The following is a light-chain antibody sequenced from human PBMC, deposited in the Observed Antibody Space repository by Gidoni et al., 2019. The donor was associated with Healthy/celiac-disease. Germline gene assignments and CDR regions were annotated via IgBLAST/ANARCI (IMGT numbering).Light chain of an antibody. CDR1: QSVSRSY. CDR3: QQYGSSPLT. CDR2: GAS. V-gene: IGKV3-20*01. J-gene: IGKJ2*01. Sequence: EFVFTQPPGTLSLSPGERATLTCSASQSVSRSYLAWYQQKPGQAPRILIYGASSRATGIPDRFSGSGSGTDFTLTISRLEPEDFAVYYCQQYGSSPLTFGQGTKLEIK.